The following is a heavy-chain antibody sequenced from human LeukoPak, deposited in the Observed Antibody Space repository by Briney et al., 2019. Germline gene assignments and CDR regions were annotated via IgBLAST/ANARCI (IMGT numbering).Heavy chain of an antibody. J-gene: IGHJ4*02. Sequence: GGSLRLSCAASGFTFSSYAMSWVRQAPGKGLEWVSAISGSGGSTYYADSVKGRFTISRDNSKNTLYLQINSLRAEDTAVYYCAKAGGGLYSYDDYWGQGTLVTVSS. CDR2: ISGSGGST. CDR3: AKAGGGLYSYDDY. CDR1: GFTFSSYA. D-gene: IGHD5-18*01. V-gene: IGHV3-23*01.